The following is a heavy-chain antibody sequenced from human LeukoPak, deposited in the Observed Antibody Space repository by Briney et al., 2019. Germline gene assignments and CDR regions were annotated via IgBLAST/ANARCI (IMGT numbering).Heavy chain of an antibody. CDR3: ARVRAPGAVAGKYYYYYYMDV. J-gene: IGHJ6*03. Sequence: SETLSLTCTVSGGSISSYYWSWIRQPPGKGLEWIGYIYYSGSTNYNPSLKSRVTISVDTSKNQFSLKLSSVTAADTAVYYCARVRAPGAVAGKYYYYYYMDVWGKGTTVTVSS. V-gene: IGHV4-59*01. CDR1: GGSISSYY. D-gene: IGHD6-19*01. CDR2: IYYSGST.